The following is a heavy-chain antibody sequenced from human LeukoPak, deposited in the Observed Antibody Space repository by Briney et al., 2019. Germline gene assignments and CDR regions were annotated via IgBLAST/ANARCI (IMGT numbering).Heavy chain of an antibody. Sequence: GGSLRLSCAASGFTFSSYAMHGVRQAPGKGLEWVAVISYDGSNKYYADSVKGRFTISRDNSKNTLYLQMNSLRAEDTAVYYCARGDIVVVPAAQNLGYWGQGTLVTVSS. CDR3: ARGDIVVVPAAQNLGY. V-gene: IGHV3-30*04. CDR1: GFTFSSYA. J-gene: IGHJ4*02. CDR2: ISYDGSNK. D-gene: IGHD2-2*01.